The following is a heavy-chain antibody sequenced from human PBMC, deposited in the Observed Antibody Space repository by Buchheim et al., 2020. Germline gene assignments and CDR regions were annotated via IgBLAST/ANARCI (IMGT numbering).Heavy chain of an antibody. Sequence: DVQLVESGGGLVQPGGSLRLSCAASGFTFRIYSMSWVRQATGKGLEWVLYIISSSGSTIYYAHSVKGRFTISTDNANTSSFLQMNSLRADDTAVYYCATYSDSIPYWGQGTL. CDR2: IISSSGSTI. CDR1: GFTFRIYS. J-gene: IGHJ4*02. D-gene: IGHD4-11*01. CDR3: ATYSDSIPY. V-gene: IGHV3-48*04.